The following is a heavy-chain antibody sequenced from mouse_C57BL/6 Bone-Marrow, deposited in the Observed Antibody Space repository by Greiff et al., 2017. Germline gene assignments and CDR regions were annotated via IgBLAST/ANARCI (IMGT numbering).Heavy chain of an antibody. CDR1: GYSFTGYY. CDR2: INPSTGGT. CDR3: APHYGSSYPWYFDV. Sequence: VQLQQSGPELVKPGASVKISCKASGYSFTGYYMNWVKQSPEKSLEWIGEINPSTGGTTYNQKFKAKATLTVDKSSSTAYMQLKSLTSEDSAVYYCAPHYGSSYPWYFDVWGTGTTVTVSS. J-gene: IGHJ1*03. V-gene: IGHV1-42*01. D-gene: IGHD1-1*01.